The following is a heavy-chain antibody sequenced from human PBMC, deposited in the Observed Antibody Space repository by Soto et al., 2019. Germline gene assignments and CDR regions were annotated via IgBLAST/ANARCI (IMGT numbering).Heavy chain of an antibody. CDR1: GYSFASYW. CDR3: ARADHVVVTAIDIGAFDI. D-gene: IGHD2-21*02. V-gene: IGHV5-51*01. CDR2: IYPGDSDT. Sequence: ECLKLSLNGSGYSFASYWIGCVRQMPGKGLEWMGIIYPGDSDTRYSPSFQGQVTISADKSISTAYLQWSIPKASDTAMYYCARADHVVVTAIDIGAFDIWGQGTMVTVSS. J-gene: IGHJ3*02.